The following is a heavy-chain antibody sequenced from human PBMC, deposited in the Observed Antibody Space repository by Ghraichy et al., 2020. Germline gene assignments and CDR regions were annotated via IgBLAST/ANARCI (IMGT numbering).Heavy chain of an antibody. CDR2: INPNSGGT. CDR1: GYTFTGYY. Sequence: ASVKVSCKASGYTFTGYYMHWVRQAPGQGLEWMGWINPNSGGTNYVQKFQGRVTMTRDTSISTAYMELSRLRSDDTAVYYCARAVTPWTGWFDPRGQGTLVTVSS. J-gene: IGHJ5*02. V-gene: IGHV1-2*02. D-gene: IGHD6-19*01. CDR3: ARAVTPWTGWFDP.